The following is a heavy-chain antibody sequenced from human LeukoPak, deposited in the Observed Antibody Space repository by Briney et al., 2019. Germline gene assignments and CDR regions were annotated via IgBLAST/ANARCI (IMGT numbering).Heavy chain of an antibody. D-gene: IGHD3-22*01. V-gene: IGHV4-30-4*08. Sequence: SQTLSLTCTVSGGSISSGDYYWSWIRQPPGKGLEWIGYIYYSGSTYYNPSLKSRVTISVDTSKNQFSLKLSSVTAADTAVYYCARGRRQVVFTVHWFDPWGQGTLVTVSS. CDR1: GGSISSGDYY. J-gene: IGHJ5*02. CDR2: IYYSGST. CDR3: ARGRRQVVFTVHWFDP.